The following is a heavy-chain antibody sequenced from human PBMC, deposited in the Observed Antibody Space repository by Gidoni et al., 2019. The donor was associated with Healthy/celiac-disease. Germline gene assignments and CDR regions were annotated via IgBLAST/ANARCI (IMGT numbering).Heavy chain of an antibody. V-gene: IGHV4-39*01. CDR3: ARHWGERITMVRGVTINLNWFDP. CDR2: IYYSGST. J-gene: IGHJ5*02. Sequence: QLQLQESGPGLVKPSETLSLTCTVSGGSISSSSYYWGWIRQPPGKGLEWIGSIYYSGSTYYNPSLKSRVTISVDTSKNQFSLKLSSVTAADTAVYYCARHWGERITMVRGVTINLNWFDPWGQGTLVTVSS. CDR1: GGSISSSSYY. D-gene: IGHD3-10*01.